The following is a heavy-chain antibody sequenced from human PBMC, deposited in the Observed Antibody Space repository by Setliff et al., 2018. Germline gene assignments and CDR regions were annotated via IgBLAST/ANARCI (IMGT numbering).Heavy chain of an antibody. CDR3: ALRRGNEWHLVRWFDP. CDR2: VYWDSDQ. J-gene: IGHJ5*02. CDR1: GFSLTTNGVG. V-gene: IGHV2-5*02. D-gene: IGHD6-6*01. Sequence: SGPTLVNPTQALALTCSFSGFSLTTNGVGVGWIRQPPGKALEWLALVYWDSDQRYSPSLNRRLSITKDSSKSQVFLTMTNMDPVETATYYCALRRGNEWHLVRWFDPWGPGIQVTVSS.